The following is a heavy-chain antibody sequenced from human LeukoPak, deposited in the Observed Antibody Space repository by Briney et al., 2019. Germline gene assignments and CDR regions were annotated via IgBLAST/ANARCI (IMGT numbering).Heavy chain of an antibody. J-gene: IGHJ3*02. Sequence: SETLSLTCTVSGGSISSDYWSWVRQPPGKGLEWIGSIYYSGSTYYNPSLKSRVTISVDTSKNQFSLKLSSVTAADTAVYYCARHIDGFDIWGQGTMVTVSS. CDR3: ARHIDGFDI. V-gene: IGHV4-39*01. CDR2: IYYSGST. CDR1: GGSISSDY.